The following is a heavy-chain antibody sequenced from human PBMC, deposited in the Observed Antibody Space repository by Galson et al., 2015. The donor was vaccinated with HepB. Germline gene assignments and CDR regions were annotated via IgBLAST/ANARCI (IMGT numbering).Heavy chain of an antibody. J-gene: IGHJ4*02. D-gene: IGHD3-10*01. Sequence: SLRLSCAASGFTLSSYAMSWVRQAPGKGLEWVSAISGSGGSTYYADSVKGRFTISRDNSKNTLYLQMNSLRAEDTAVYYCAKDQSVITMVRGVIIAYFDYWGQGTLVTVSS. CDR2: ISGSGGST. CDR1: GFTLSSYA. V-gene: IGHV3-23*01. CDR3: AKDQSVITMVRGVIIAYFDY.